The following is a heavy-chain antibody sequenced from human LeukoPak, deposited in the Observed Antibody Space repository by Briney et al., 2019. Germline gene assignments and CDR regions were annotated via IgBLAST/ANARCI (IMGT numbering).Heavy chain of an antibody. CDR2: INSDGSST. CDR3: AISGHYYYGMDV. J-gene: IGHJ6*02. V-gene: IGHV3-74*01. CDR1: GFTFSSYW. Sequence: PGGSLRLSCAASGFTFSSYWMHWVRQAPGKGLVWVSRINSDGSSTSYADSVKGRFTISRDNAKNTLYLQMNSLRAEDTAVYYCAISGHYYYGMDVWGQGTTVTVSS.